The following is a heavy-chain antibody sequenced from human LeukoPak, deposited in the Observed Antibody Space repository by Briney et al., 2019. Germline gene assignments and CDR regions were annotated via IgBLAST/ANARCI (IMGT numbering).Heavy chain of an antibody. Sequence: GESLKISCKGSGYNFTNYWIGWARQMPGKGLEWMGIIFPGDSDSRYSPSLQGQVTFSADKSITTAYLQWSSLKAADTAMYYCARLQSDSHSTFDYWGQGTLVTVSS. J-gene: IGHJ4*02. CDR2: IFPGDSDS. D-gene: IGHD5-18*01. V-gene: IGHV5-51*01. CDR1: GYNFTNYW. CDR3: ARLQSDSHSTFDY.